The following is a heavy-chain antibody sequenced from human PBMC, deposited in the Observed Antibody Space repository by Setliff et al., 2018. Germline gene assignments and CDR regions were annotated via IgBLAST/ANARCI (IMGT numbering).Heavy chain of an antibody. CDR2: TIPIFGTT. Sequence: GASVKVSCKASGGTFSSYGISWVRQAPGQGLEWMGGTIPIFGTTDYAQKCQGRVTIITDKSTSTAFMQLSSLRSEDTAVYYCVREGVDSRSSTDYRYYMDVWGKGTTVTSP. CDR3: VREGVDSRSSTDYRYYMDV. V-gene: IGHV1-69*05. J-gene: IGHJ6*03. D-gene: IGHD3-22*01. CDR1: GGTFSSYG.